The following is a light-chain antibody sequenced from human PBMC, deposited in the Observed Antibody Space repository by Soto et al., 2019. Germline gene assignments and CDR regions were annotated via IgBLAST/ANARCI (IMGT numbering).Light chain of an antibody. Sequence: QLVLTQPASVSGSPGQSITISCTGTSSDIGNYDFVSWYQQVPGTAPKAMIYEVSSRPSGVSNRFSGSKSGNTASLTISGLQAEDEAYYYCSSYTTSTSFIPFGGGTKLTVL. J-gene: IGLJ2*01. V-gene: IGLV2-14*01. CDR3: SSYTTSTSFIP. CDR1: SSDIGNYDF. CDR2: EVS.